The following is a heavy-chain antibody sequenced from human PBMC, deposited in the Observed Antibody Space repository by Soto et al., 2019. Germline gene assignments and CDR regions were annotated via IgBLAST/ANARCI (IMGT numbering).Heavy chain of an antibody. CDR1: GYTFTSYG. CDR2: ISAYNGNT. Sequence: QVQLVQSGAEVKKPGASVKVSCKASGYTFTSYGISWVRQAPGQGLEWMGWISAYNGNTNYAQKLQGRVTMTTDTSTSTAYMELRSLRSDXXXXXXXXXXXXXAXYWGQGTLVTVSS. J-gene: IGHJ4*02. CDR3: XXXXXXAXY. V-gene: IGHV1-18*01.